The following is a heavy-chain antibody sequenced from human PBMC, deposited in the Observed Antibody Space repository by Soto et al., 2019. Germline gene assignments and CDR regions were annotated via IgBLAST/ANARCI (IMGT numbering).Heavy chain of an antibody. CDR1: GFTFSNAW. D-gene: IGHD3-10*01. J-gene: IGHJ4*02. CDR3: TTDKTMAPLDDY. V-gene: IGHV3-15*01. CDR2: IKSKTDGGTT. Sequence: GGSLRLSCAASGFTFSNAWMSWVRQAPGKGLEWVGRIKSKTDGGTTDYAAPVKGRFTISRDDSKNTLYLQMNSLKTEDTAVYYCTTDKTMAPLDDYWGQGTLVTVSS.